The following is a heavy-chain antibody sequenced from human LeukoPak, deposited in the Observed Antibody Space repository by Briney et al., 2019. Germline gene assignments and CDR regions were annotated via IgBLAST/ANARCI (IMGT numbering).Heavy chain of an antibody. J-gene: IGHJ4*02. CDR2: IYHSGST. CDR3: ARSPFQGVSGSYYVYFDY. Sequence: PSETLSLTCTVSGYSISSGYYWGWIRQPPGKGLEWIGSIYHSGSTYYNPSLKSRVTISVDTSKNQFSLKLSSVTAADTAVYYCARSPFQGVSGSYYVYFDYWAREPWSPSPQ. V-gene: IGHV4-38-2*02. CDR1: GYSISSGYY. D-gene: IGHD1-26*01.